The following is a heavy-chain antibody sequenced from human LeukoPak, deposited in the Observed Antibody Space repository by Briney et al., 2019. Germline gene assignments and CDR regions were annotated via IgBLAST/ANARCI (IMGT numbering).Heavy chain of an antibody. Sequence: GGSLRLSCAASGFNFSDYEMNWLRQAPGKGLEWLSYTSTGGRTVKYADSVKGRFTISRDNARSPLYLQMTNLRVEDTAVYFCARGGTVTYYFDHWGQGILVAVSS. CDR3: ARGGTVTYYFDH. V-gene: IGHV3-48*03. CDR1: GFNFSDYE. J-gene: IGHJ4*02. CDR2: TSTGGRTV. D-gene: IGHD4-17*01.